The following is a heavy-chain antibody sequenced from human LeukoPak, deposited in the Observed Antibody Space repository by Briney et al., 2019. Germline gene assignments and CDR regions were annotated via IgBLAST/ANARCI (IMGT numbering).Heavy chain of an antibody. Sequence: PGGSLRLSCETSGFSFSTYWMSWVRQAPGKRLEWVANIRQDGSEKYYADSVKGRFTISRDIAKQSVFLQMNSLRAEDTALYYCARLSAMVRGPEDIFYFEYWGLGTLVTVSS. CDR2: IRQDGSEK. J-gene: IGHJ4*02. CDR3: ARLSAMVRGPEDIFYFEY. V-gene: IGHV3-7*01. D-gene: IGHD3-10*01. CDR1: GFSFSTYW.